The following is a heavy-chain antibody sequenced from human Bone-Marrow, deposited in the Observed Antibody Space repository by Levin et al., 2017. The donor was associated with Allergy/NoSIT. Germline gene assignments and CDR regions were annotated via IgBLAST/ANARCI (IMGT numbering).Heavy chain of an antibody. Sequence: GESLKISCAASGFNFSTYNMNWVRQTPGKGLEWVSSITRRSDYMYYADSVKGRFIISRDNAKNSLFLQMTSLRVDDTAVYYCAKDRTYGILWNYGRDVWGQGTTVTVSS. CDR2: ITRRSDYM. CDR1: GFNFSTYN. V-gene: IGHV3-21*01. CDR3: AKDRTYGILWNYGRDV. J-gene: IGHJ6*02. D-gene: IGHD4-17*01.